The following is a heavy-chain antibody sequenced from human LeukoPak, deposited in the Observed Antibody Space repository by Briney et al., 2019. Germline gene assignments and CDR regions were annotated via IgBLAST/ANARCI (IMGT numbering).Heavy chain of an antibody. Sequence: SETLSLTCTVSGSSISDSSYYWGWIRQPPGKGLEWIGTIYYSGSTYYNPSLKSRVTISVDTSKNQFSLKLSSVTAADTAVYYCARRIAAAAIHPWGQGTLVTVSS. J-gene: IGHJ5*02. CDR1: GSSISDSSYY. D-gene: IGHD6-13*01. CDR3: ARRIAAAAIHP. V-gene: IGHV4-39*01. CDR2: IYYSGST.